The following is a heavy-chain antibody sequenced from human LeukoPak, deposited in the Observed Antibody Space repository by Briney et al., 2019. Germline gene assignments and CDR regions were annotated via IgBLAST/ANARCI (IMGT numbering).Heavy chain of an antibody. V-gene: IGHV1-2*02. D-gene: IGHD2-21*02. CDR2: INPNSGGT. CDR1: GYTFTGYY. CDR3: AREERKVYCGGDCYSAY. Sequence: ASVKVSCKASGYTFTGYYMHWVRQAPGQGLEWMGWINPNSGGTNYAQKFQGRVTMTRDTSISTAYMELSRLRSDDTAVYYCAREERKVYCGGDCYSAYWGQGTLVIVSS. J-gene: IGHJ4*02.